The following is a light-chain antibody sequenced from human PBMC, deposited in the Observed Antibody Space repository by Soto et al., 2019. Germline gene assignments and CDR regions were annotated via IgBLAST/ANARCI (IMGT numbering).Light chain of an antibody. CDR1: QTGSNSY. Sequence: IVLTQSPGTLSLSPGEIATLSCRASQTGSNSYLAWYQQKSGQAPRLLIYVVSTRATGIPDRFSGSGSGTEFALTISRLEPEDFAVYICQHYGYPQWTFGPGTKVEIK. CDR2: VVS. CDR3: QHYGYPQWT. V-gene: IGKV3-20*01. J-gene: IGKJ1*01.